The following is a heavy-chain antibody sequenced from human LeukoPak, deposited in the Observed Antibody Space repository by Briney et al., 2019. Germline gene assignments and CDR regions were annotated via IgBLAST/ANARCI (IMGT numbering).Heavy chain of an antibody. CDR2: ISAYNGNT. CDR3: ARESSSSSSPSDDY. Sequence: GASVKVSCKASGYTFTSYGISWVRQAPGQGLEWMGWISAYNGNTNYAQKLQGRVTMTTDTSTSTAYMELRSLRSDDTAVYYCARESSSSSSPSDDYWGQGTLVTVSS. D-gene: IGHD6-6*01. J-gene: IGHJ4*02. CDR1: GYTFTSYG. V-gene: IGHV1-18*01.